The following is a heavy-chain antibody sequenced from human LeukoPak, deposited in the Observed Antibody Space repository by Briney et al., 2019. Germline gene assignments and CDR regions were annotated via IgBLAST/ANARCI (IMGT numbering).Heavy chain of an antibody. CDR1: GFTFSDYY. Sequence: KPGGSLRLSCAASGFTFSDYYMSWVRQAPGKGLEWVSYISSSGSTIYYADSVKGRFTISRDNAKNSLYLQMNSLRAEDTAVYYCARDFRKVITQPRPFDYWGQGTLVTVSS. CDR3: ARDFRKVITQPRPFDY. V-gene: IGHV3-11*01. D-gene: IGHD3-22*01. CDR2: ISSSGSTI. J-gene: IGHJ4*02.